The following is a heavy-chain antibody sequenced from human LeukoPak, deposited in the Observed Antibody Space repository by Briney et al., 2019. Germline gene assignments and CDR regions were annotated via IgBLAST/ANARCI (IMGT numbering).Heavy chain of an antibody. V-gene: IGHV4-39*01. CDR3: VGLVVPGWFDP. D-gene: IGHD2-15*01. Sequence: KPSETLSLTCTVSGCTISSSSYYWAWIRQSPGKGLEWIANIYYSGTAYYNPSLNSRVTISVDKSKNQFSLKLSSVIATDTAVYYCVGLVVPGWFDPWGQGTLVTVSS. CDR2: IYYSGTA. CDR1: GCTISSSSYY. J-gene: IGHJ5*02.